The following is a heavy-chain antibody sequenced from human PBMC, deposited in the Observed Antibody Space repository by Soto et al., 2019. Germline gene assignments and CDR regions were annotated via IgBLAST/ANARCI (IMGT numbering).Heavy chain of an antibody. V-gene: IGHV1-46*01. CDR1: GYIFTNYC. CDR3: ARGLYSGDK. Sequence: QVRLVQSGAEVKKPGASVKVSCKASGYIFTNYCIHWVRQAPGQGLEWMAIINPNGGSTNCAQEFQGRIILTRDTSTSTVYMDLSSLTSEDTAVYYCARGLYSGDKWGQGTLVTVSS. J-gene: IGHJ4*02. CDR2: INPNGGST. D-gene: IGHD2-21*01.